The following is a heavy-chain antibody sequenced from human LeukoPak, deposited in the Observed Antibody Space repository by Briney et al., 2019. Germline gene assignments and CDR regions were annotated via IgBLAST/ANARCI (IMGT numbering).Heavy chain of an antibody. D-gene: IGHD2-21*01. J-gene: IGHJ6*02. CDR2: IYYSGVT. CDR3: ARREGSHYSEDI. V-gene: IGHV4-59*08. CDR1: GASLSSYY. Sequence: SETLSLNCTVSGASLSSYYWSWIRLPPGKGLEWIGSIYYSGVTNFNPSLKRRLAMSVDTSRNLFSLKLSSVTAADTAVYYCARREGSHYSEDIWGQGTTVTVSS.